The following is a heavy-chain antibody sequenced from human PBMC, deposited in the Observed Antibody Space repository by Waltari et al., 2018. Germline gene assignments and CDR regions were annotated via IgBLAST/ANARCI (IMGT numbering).Heavy chain of an antibody. Sequence: EVQLVESGGGLVQPGGSRRLPWAASGFTFSSIGMSWVRQAPGKGLEWVANIKQDGSEKYYVDSVKGRFTISRDNAKNSLYLQMNSLRAEDTAVYYCARDLEDYWGQGTLVTVSS. CDR1: GFTFSSIG. CDR2: IKQDGSEK. CDR3: ARDLEDY. J-gene: IGHJ4*02. V-gene: IGHV3-7*01.